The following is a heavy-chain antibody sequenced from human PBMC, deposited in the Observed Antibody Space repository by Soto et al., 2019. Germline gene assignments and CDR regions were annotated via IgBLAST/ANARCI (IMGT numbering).Heavy chain of an antibody. CDR3: VRERKGYFDP. J-gene: IGHJ5*02. D-gene: IGHD2-2*01. CDR1: GFSFSPYD. Sequence: PGGSLRLSCVASGFSFSPYDMNWVRQAPGKGLEWVAGLTGSGDDTYYADSVKGRFTISRVNSKNILYLQMNNLRVDDTALYYRVRERKGYFDPWGQGTLVTVYS. V-gene: IGHV3-23*01. CDR2: LTGSGDDT.